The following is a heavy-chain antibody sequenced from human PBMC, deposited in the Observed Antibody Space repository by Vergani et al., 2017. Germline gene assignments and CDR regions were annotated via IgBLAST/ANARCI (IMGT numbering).Heavy chain of an antibody. D-gene: IGHD1-26*01. CDR2: IIPLLNVT. J-gene: IGHJ6*02. Sequence: QVQLVQSGAEVKKPGASVRVSCKASGDTVNSYSITWVRQAPEQGLEWMGRIIPLLNVTTYAQRFQGRVSMTADESTSTVYMHLRTLKSEDTAVYFCAILPSLQSDLSLWDVWGQGATVTVSS. CDR1: GDTVNSYS. CDR3: AILPSLQSDLSLWDV. V-gene: IGHV1-69*09.